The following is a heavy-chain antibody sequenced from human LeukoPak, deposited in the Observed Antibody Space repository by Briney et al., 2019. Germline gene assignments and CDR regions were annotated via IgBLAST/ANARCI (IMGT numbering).Heavy chain of an antibody. CDR1: GGSISSGDYY. Sequence: SQTLSLTCTVSGGSISSGDYYWSWIRQPPGKGLEWIGYIYYSGSTYYNPSLKSRVTISVDTSKNQFSLKLSSVTAADTAVYYCARDPVGSNWFDPWGQGTLVTVSS. CDR2: IYYSGST. D-gene: IGHD3-10*01. V-gene: IGHV4-30-4*01. J-gene: IGHJ5*02. CDR3: ARDPVGSNWFDP.